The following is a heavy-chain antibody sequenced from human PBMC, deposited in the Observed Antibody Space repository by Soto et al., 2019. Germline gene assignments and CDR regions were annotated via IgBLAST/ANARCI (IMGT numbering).Heavy chain of an antibody. Sequence: QVTLKESGPVLVKPTETLTLTFTVSGFSLSNARMGVSWIHQPPGKALQWLAHIFSNDEKSYSTTLKSRLTISKDTSKSQVVLTMTNMDPVDTATYYCAAYNPTKGDAFDMWGQGTMVTVSS. V-gene: IGHV2-26*01. J-gene: IGHJ3*02. CDR3: AAYNPTKGDAFDM. CDR2: IFSNDEK. CDR1: GFSLSNARMG. D-gene: IGHD1-20*01.